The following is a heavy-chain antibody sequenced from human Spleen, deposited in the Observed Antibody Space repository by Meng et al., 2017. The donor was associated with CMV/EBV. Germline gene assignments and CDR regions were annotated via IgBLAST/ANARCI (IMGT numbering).Heavy chain of an antibody. CDR3: VRGVPGCFNCFQV. Sequence: GESLKISCAASGFTFSNSAMSWVRRAPGKGLEWVSAISVSGGSTYYADSVKGRFTISRDNAKNSLYLQMTNLRVEDTAVYYCVRGVPGCFNCFQVWGPGTLVTVSS. V-gene: IGHV3-23*01. CDR1: GFTFSNSA. J-gene: IGHJ1*01. CDR2: ISVSGGST. D-gene: IGHD1-14*01.